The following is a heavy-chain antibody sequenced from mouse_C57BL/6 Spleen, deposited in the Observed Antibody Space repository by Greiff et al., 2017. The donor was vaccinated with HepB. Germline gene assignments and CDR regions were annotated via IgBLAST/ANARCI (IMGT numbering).Heavy chain of an antibody. D-gene: IGHD1-2*01. J-gene: IGHJ4*01. V-gene: IGHV5-6*01. CDR1: GFTFSSYG. Sequence: EVQVVESGGDLVKPGGSLKLSCAASGFTFSSYGMSWVRQTPDKRLEWVATISSGGSYTYYPDSVKGRFTISRDNAKNTLYLQMSSLKSEDTAMYYCARDVTTAPTHAMDYWGQGTSVTVSS. CDR3: ARDVTTAPTHAMDY. CDR2: ISSGGSYT.